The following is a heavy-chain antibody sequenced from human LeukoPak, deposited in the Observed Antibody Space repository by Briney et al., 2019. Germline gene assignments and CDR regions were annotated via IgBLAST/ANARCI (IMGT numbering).Heavy chain of an antibody. D-gene: IGHD1-26*01. J-gene: IGHJ6*03. CDR2: ISSSSSYI. Sequence: GGSLRLSCAASGFTFSSYEMNWVRQAPGKGLEWVSSISSSSSYIHYADSVKGRFTISRDDAKNSLYLQMNSLRAEDTAVYYCAREAREWELQYYYYMDVWGKGTTVTVSS. CDR1: GFTFSSYE. CDR3: AREAREWELQYYYYMDV. V-gene: IGHV3-21*01.